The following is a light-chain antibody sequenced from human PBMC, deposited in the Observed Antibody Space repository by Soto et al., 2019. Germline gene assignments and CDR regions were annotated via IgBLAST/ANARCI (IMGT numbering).Light chain of an antibody. Sequence: QSALTQPASVSGSPGQSITISCTGTSSDVGYYNYVSWYQHHPGKAPKLMIYEVSNRPSGVSNRCSGSKSGNTASLTNSGLHAEDEADYFCSSYARTSTYVFGTGTKLTVL. CDR2: EVS. J-gene: IGLJ1*01. CDR1: SSDVGYYNY. CDR3: SSYARTSTYV. V-gene: IGLV2-14*01.